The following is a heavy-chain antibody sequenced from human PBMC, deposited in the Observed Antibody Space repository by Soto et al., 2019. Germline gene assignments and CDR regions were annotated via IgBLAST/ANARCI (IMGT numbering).Heavy chain of an antibody. V-gene: IGHV3-23*01. CDR1: GFTFSSYA. CDR2: ISGSGGST. J-gene: IGHJ6*02. D-gene: IGHD3-3*01. Sequence: GGSLRLSCAASGFTFSSYAMSWVRQAPGKGLEWVAAISGSGGSTYYADSVKGRFTISRDNSKNTMYLQMNSLRAEDTAVYYCEKVVRNYDAWSDQRLGEHYYGMDVWGQGTTVTVSS. CDR3: EKVVRNYDAWSDQRLGEHYYGMDV.